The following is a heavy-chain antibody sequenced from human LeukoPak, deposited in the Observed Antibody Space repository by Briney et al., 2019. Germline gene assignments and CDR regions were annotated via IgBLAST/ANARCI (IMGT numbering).Heavy chain of an antibody. J-gene: IGHJ6*03. CDR2: INPNSGDP. Sequence: GASVKVSCKAPGYTFTDSYIHWVRQAPGQGLEWMGRINPNSGDPNYPQNFQGRVTMTRDTSIGTAYMEMSSLTSDDTAVYYCARSAGHCNNGVCFTDYYIDVWGTGTAVTVSS. CDR3: ARSAGHCNNGVCFTDYYIDV. D-gene: IGHD2-8*01. CDR1: GYTFTDSY. V-gene: IGHV1-2*06.